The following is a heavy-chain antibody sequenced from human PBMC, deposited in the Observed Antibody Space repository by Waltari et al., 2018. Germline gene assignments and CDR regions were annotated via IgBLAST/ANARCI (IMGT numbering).Heavy chain of an antibody. J-gene: IGHJ4*02. CDR3: ARDRGRGIYLDA. V-gene: IGHV4-4*02. Sequence: QMQLQESGPGLVKPSGPLSVTCTVSGDSMISGDWWSWVRQSPEKGLEWIGQIQRSGRTHYNPSFESRVSISIDTSNNQFSLKVTSTTAADTAMYYCARDRGRGIYLDAWGRGTLVTVSA. CDR2: IQRSGRT. D-gene: IGHD2-15*01. CDR1: GDSMISGDW.